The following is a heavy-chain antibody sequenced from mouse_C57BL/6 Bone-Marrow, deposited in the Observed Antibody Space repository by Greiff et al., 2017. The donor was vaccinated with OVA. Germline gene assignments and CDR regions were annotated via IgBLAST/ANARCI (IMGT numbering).Heavy chain of an antibody. V-gene: IGHV3-6*01. J-gene: IGHJ1*03. D-gene: IGHD1-1*01. Sequence: EVQLQESGPGLVKPSQSLSLTCSVTGYSITSGYYWNWIRQFPGNKLEWMGYISYDGSNNYNPSLKNRISITRDTSKNQFFLKLNSVTTEDTATYYCARGHYYGSSLHWYFDVWGTGTTVTVSS. CDR1: GYSITSGYY. CDR3: ARGHYYGSSLHWYFDV. CDR2: ISYDGSN.